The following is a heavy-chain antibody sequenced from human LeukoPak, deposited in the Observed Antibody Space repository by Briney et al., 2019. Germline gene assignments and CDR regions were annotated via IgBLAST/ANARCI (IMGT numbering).Heavy chain of an antibody. J-gene: IGHJ3*02. D-gene: IGHD3-22*01. CDR2: ISGSGGST. CDR1: GFTFSSYG. V-gene: IGHV3-23*01. Sequence: PGGSLRLSCAASGFTFSSYGMSWVRQAPGKGLEWVSAISGSGGSTYYADSVKGRFTISRDNSKNTLYLQMNSLRAEDTAVYYCARGRYYYDSSGYYGAFDIWGQGTMVTVSS. CDR3: ARGRYYYDSSGYYGAFDI.